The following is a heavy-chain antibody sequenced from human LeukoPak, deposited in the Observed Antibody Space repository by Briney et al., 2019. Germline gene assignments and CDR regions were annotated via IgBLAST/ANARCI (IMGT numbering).Heavy chain of an antibody. V-gene: IGHV4-38-2*02. D-gene: IGHD2-2*03. Sequence: PSETLSLTCTVSGYSISTGYYCDWIRQPPGKGLEWIGSIYQSGNTYYNPSLKSRVTISVDTSKNQFSLNLRSVTAADTALYYCTRDAASGYSTIWGQGTLVAVSS. CDR3: TRDAASGYSTI. J-gene: IGHJ4*02. CDR2: IYQSGNT. CDR1: GYSISTGYY.